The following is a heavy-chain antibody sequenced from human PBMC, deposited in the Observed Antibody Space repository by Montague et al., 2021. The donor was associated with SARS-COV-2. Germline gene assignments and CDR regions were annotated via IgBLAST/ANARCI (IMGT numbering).Heavy chain of an antibody. J-gene: IGHJ4*02. CDR3: ARGGGGYDY. V-gene: IGHV3-7*04. D-gene: IGHD5-12*01. CDR1: GLTFSVYW. Sequence: SLRLYCAASGLTFSVYWMSWVRQAPGKGLEWVANIKGDGSEKYYVDSVKGRFTISRDNAKNSLYLQMNSLRAEDTAVYYCARGGGGYDYWGQGTLVTVSS. CDR2: IKGDGSEK.